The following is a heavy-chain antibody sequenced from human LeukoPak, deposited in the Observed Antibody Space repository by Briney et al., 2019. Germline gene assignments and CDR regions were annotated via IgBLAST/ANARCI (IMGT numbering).Heavy chain of an antibody. Sequence: SQTLSLTCAISGDNVSSKNSAWNWIRQSPLRGLEWLGRTYYRSKWSRDYAVSVRSLIAINPDTSKNQFSLQLNSVTPEDTAVYYCARDLNGDFSLDSWGQGTLVTVSS. CDR1: GDNVSSKNSA. CDR2: TYYRSKWSR. V-gene: IGHV6-1*01. CDR3: ARDLNGDFSLDS. D-gene: IGHD4-17*01. J-gene: IGHJ4*02.